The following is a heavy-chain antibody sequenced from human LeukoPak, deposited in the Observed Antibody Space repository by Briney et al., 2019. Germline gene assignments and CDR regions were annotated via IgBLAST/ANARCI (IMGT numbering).Heavy chain of an antibody. CDR1: GFTFSSYG. CDR2: IRYDGSNK. Sequence: PGGSLRLSCAASGFTFSSYGMHWVRQAPGKGLEWVAFIRYDGSNKYYADSVKGRFTISRDNSKNTLYLQMNSLRAEDTAVYYCTTDLVAMILVVDERFDSWGQGTLVTVSS. V-gene: IGHV3-30*02. D-gene: IGHD3-22*01. CDR3: TTDLVAMILVVDERFDS. J-gene: IGHJ4*02.